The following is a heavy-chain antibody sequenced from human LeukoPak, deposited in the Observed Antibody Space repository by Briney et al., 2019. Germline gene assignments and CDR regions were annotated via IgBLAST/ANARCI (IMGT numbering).Heavy chain of an antibody. CDR1: EFTFSSYA. CDR2: IWYDGSNK. V-gene: IGHV3-33*08. CDR3: ARKTAKSYCSSTSCPNDY. D-gene: IGHD2-2*01. J-gene: IGHJ4*02. Sequence: PGGSLRLSCAASEFTFSSYAMHWVRQAPGKGLEWVASIWYDGSNKYYADSVKGRFPISRDNSKNTLFLQMNSLRAEDTAVYYCARKTAKSYCSSTSCPNDYWGQGTLVTVSS.